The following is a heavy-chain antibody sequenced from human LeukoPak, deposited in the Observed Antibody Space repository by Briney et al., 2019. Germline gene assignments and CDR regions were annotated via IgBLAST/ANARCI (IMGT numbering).Heavy chain of an antibody. CDR1: GYSFTSYW. V-gene: IGHV5-51*01. CDR2: IHPPDSAP. CDR3: ARLTMGYAHIMRFGVVISPPYY. J-gene: IGHJ4*02. D-gene: IGHD3-3*01. Sequence: GESLKISCKRSGYSFTSYWLGGVRQMPGKGLEWMEIIHPPDSAPKYSTSFQGQVTISADKSINTAYLHWSSLKASDTAMYYCARLTMGYAHIMRFGVVISPPYYWGQGTLVTVS.